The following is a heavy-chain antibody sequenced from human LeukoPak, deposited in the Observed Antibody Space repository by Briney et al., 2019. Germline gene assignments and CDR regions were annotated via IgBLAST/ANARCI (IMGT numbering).Heavy chain of an antibody. Sequence: SETLSLTCAVYGGSFSGYYWTWIRQTPEKGLEWLGEMNPSGSTSYNPSLKSRVTISVDTSKNQFSLKLSSVTAADTAVYYCARGRQDVTMIVVVMTAVSYYLDVWGKGTTVIVS. CDR1: GGSFSGYY. V-gene: IGHV4-34*01. J-gene: IGHJ6*03. CDR2: MNPSGST. D-gene: IGHD3-22*01. CDR3: ARGRQDVTMIVVVMTAVSYYLDV.